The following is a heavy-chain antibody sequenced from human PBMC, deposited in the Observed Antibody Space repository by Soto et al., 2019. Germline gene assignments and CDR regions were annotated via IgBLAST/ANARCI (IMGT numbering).Heavy chain of an antibody. CDR3: SRDLVDTAMVLYYYYGMDV. Sequence: PGGSLRLSCAASGFTISSYSMNWVRQAPGKGLEWVSYISSSSSTIYYADSVKGRFTISRDNAKNSLYLQMNSLRDEDTAVYYCSRDLVDTAMVLYYYYGMDVWGQGTTVTVSS. D-gene: IGHD5-18*01. V-gene: IGHV3-48*02. CDR2: ISSSSSTI. J-gene: IGHJ6*02. CDR1: GFTISSYS.